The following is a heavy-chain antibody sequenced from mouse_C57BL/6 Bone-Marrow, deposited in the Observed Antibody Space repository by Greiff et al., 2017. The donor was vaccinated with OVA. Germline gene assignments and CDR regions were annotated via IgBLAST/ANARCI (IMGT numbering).Heavy chain of an antibody. Sequence: VQLQQSGPELVKPGASVKISCKASGYSFTGYYMNWVKQSPEKSLEWIGEINPSTGGTTYNQKFKAKATLTVDKSSSTAYMQLKSLTSEDSAVYYCARRDGYLHWYFDVWGTGTTVTVSS. D-gene: IGHD2-3*01. J-gene: IGHJ1*03. CDR2: INPSTGGT. CDR1: GYSFTGYY. V-gene: IGHV1-42*01. CDR3: ARRDGYLHWYFDV.